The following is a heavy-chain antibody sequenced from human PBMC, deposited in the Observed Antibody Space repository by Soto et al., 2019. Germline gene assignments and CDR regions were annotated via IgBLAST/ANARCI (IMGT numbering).Heavy chain of an antibody. V-gene: IGHV1-46*01. J-gene: IGHJ2*01. D-gene: IGHD3-16*01. CDR2: INPSGGST. CDR3: ARDHRRGGFDL. Sequence: QVQLVQSGAEVKKTGASVKVSCKASGYTFTSYYMHWVRRAPGQGLEWMGIINPSGGSTSYAQQFQGRVTMTRDTARTTVYMELSSLRSEDTAVYGCARDHRRGGFDLWGRGTLVTVSS. CDR1: GYTFTSYY.